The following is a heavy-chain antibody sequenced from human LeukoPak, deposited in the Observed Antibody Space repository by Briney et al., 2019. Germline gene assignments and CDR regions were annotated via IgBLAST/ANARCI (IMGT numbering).Heavy chain of an antibody. V-gene: IGHV3-48*03. Sequence: GGSLRLSYTASGFTFSGSEMSCVRQTPGKGLEWPSNIRTDGTTTYYADSVKGRFTISRDNAENSLYLQMDRLRPDDTALYYCARSFGWHFDLWGRGTLVTVSS. J-gene: IGHJ2*01. CDR1: GFTFSGSE. CDR3: ARSFGWHFDL. CDR2: IRTDGTTT. D-gene: IGHD3-16*01.